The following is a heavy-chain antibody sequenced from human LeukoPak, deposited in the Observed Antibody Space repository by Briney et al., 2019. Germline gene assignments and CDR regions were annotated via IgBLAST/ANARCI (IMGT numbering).Heavy chain of an antibody. CDR1: GFTFSSYE. V-gene: IGHV3-48*03. CDR2: ISSSGSTI. J-gene: IGHJ6*03. Sequence: GGSLRLSCAASGFTFSSYEMNWVRQAPGKGLEWVSYISSSGSTIYYADSVKGRFTISRDNAKNSLYLQMNSLRAEDSAVYYCASDGDTVLTRGYYYYMDVWGKGTTVTVSS. D-gene: IGHD4-23*01. CDR3: ASDGDTVLTRGYYYYMDV.